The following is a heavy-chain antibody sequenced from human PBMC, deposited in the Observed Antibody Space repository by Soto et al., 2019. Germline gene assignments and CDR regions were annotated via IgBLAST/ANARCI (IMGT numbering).Heavy chain of an antibody. V-gene: IGHV3-48*01. CDR3: AREFSRAFDI. CDR2: ISSIISTT. CDR1: GFTFSSYS. J-gene: IGHJ3*02. D-gene: IGHD2-2*01. Sequence: PGGSLRLSCAASGFTFSSYSMHWVRQAPGKGLEWVSYISSIISTTSYADSVKGRFTISRGNAKNLLYVQMNSLRAEDTAVYYCAREFSRAFDIWGQGTMVTVSS.